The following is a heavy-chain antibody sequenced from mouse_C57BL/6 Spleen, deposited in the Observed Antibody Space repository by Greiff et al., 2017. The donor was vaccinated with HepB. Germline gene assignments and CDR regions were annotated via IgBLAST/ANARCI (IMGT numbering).Heavy chain of an antibody. D-gene: IGHD2-4*01. CDR2: IYPGSGST. J-gene: IGHJ4*01. CDR3: ARYDYDGPYAMDY. Sequence: VQLQQPGAELVKPGASVKMSCKASGYTFTSYWITWVKQRPGQGLEWIGDIYPGSGSTNYNEKFKSKATLTVDTSSSTAYMQLSSLTSEDSAVYYCARYDYDGPYAMDYWGQGTSGTVSS. CDR1: GYTFTSYW. V-gene: IGHV1-55*01.